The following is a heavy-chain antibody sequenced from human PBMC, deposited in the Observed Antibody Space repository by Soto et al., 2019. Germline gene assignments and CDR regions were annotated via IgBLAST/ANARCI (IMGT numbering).Heavy chain of an antibody. CDR2: IYSGGST. D-gene: IGHD1-1*01. J-gene: IGHJ4*02. CDR3: ARSYKWDEGYFDY. CDR1: GLTVSSNY. Sequence: DVQLVESGGHLIQPGGSLRLSCAASGLTVSSNYMTWVRQAPGQGLEWVSVIYSGGSTYYADSVKGRFAISRDNSRNTVYLKMCSRRAEDTAVYYCARSYKWDEGYFDYWCRGTLVTVSS. V-gene: IGHV3-53*01.